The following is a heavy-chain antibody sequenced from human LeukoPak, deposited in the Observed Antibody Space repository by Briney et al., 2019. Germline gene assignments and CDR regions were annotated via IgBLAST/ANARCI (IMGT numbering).Heavy chain of an antibody. CDR2: IYPDDSDT. V-gene: IGHV5-51*01. D-gene: IGHD1-26*01. CDR1: WYPFTNYW. CDR3: ARLMLGRHIDY. Sequence: GESLKISCKGSWYPFTNYWIGWVRQMPGKGLEWMGVIYPDDSDTSYSPSFRGQVTISADKSISTAYLQWSSLKASDAAMYYCARLMLGRHIDYWGQGTLVTVSS. J-gene: IGHJ4*02.